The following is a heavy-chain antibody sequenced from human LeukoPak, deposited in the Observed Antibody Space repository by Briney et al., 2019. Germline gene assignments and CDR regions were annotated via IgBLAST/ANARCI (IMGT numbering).Heavy chain of an antibody. Sequence: GGSLRVSCAASGFTFSSYNMNWVRQAPGKGLEWVSFISSSSTYIYNADSVKGRFTISRDNARNSLDLQMNGLRAEDTAVYYCARAEMIYNSGWLYYFDYWGQGTLVTVSS. V-gene: IGHV3-21*01. CDR2: ISSSSTYI. CDR3: ARAEMIYNSGWLYYFDY. CDR1: GFTFSSYN. D-gene: IGHD6-19*01. J-gene: IGHJ4*02.